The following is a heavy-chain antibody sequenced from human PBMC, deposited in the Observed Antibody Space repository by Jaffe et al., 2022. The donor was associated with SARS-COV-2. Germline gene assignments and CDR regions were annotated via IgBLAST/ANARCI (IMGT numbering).Heavy chain of an antibody. V-gene: IGHV3-30-3*01. Sequence: QVHLVESGGGVVQPGRSLRLSCAASGPIFGGYAMVWVRQSPGKGLEWEAAISHDGNNKYYADSVKGRFTVSRDNSKNMLYLQIDSLRIEDTAVYYCARVGHGYSLGQGFDPWGQGTLVTVSS. J-gene: IGHJ5*02. D-gene: IGHD5-12*01. CDR3: ARVGHGYSLGQGFDP. CDR2: ISHDGNNK. CDR1: GPIFGGYA.